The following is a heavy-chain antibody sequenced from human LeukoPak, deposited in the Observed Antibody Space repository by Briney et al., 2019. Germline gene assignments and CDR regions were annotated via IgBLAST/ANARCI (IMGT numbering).Heavy chain of an antibody. Sequence: SETLSLTCAVSDDSFSSHYWTWIRQPPGKGLEWIGYISYIGRTNYNPSLKSRVTISIDTSKNQFSLKLTSVTAADTAVYYCARDLVTVTKGFDIWGQGTMVTVSS. J-gene: IGHJ3*02. CDR2: ISYIGRT. V-gene: IGHV4-59*11. D-gene: IGHD4-17*01. CDR3: ARDLVTVTKGFDI. CDR1: DDSFSSHY.